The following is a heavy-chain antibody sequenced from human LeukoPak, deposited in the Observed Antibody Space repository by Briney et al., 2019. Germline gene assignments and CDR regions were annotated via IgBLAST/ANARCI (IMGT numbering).Heavy chain of an antibody. Sequence: GRSLRLSCAASGFTFSSYGMHWVRQAPGKGLEWVAVIWYDGSNKYYADSVKGRFTISRDNSKNTLYLQMNSLRAEDTAVYYCARDLYGDSQSEIDYWGQGTLVTVSS. CDR2: IWYDGSNK. CDR3: ARDLYGDSQSEIDY. J-gene: IGHJ4*02. V-gene: IGHV3-33*01. CDR1: GFTFSSYG. D-gene: IGHD3-10*02.